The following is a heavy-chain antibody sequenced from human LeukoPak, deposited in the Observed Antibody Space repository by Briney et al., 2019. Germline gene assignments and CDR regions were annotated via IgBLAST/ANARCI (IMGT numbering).Heavy chain of an antibody. V-gene: IGHV4-34*01. Sequence: SETLSLTCTVSGGSISSYYWSWIRQPPGKGLEWIGEINHSGSTNYNPSLKSRVTILVDTSKNQFSLKLSSVTAADTAVYYCARGSRRITMVRGVIGAYNWFDPWGQGTLVTVSS. CDR3: ARGSRRITMVRGVIGAYNWFDP. CDR2: INHSGST. J-gene: IGHJ5*02. D-gene: IGHD3-10*01. CDR1: GGSISSYY.